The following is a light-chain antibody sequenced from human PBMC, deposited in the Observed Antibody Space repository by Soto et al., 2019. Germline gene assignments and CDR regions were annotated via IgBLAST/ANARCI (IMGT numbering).Light chain of an antibody. CDR3: QQYGSSALT. Sequence: IVLTQSPGTLSLSPGERATLSCRASQSVSSGYLVWYQQRPGQPPRLLIYGTANTAAGIPHRFSGSGSGTDVTLTIYRLEPEDSAVYYCQQYGSSALTFGGGTKVEIK. J-gene: IGKJ4*01. CDR1: QSVSSGY. V-gene: IGKV3-20*01. CDR2: GTA.